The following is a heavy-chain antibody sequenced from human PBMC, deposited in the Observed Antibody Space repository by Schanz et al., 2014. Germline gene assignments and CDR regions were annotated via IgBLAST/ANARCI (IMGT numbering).Heavy chain of an antibody. V-gene: IGHV1-18*01. J-gene: IGHJ3*02. CDR3: TRGGYSYALSAFDI. Sequence: QVQLIQSGAEVKKPGASVKVFCKASGYTFTSYGINWVRQAPGQGLEWMGWISAYNGDTNYALKRQGRVTMTTDTSTGTAYMELRSLRSDDTALYYCTRGGYSYALSAFDIWGQGTMVTVSS. D-gene: IGHD5-18*01. CDR2: ISAYNGDT. CDR1: GYTFTSYG.